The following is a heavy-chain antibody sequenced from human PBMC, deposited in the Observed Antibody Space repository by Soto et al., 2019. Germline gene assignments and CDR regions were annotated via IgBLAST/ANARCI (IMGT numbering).Heavy chain of an antibody. CDR2: IYYSGTT. D-gene: IGHD5-18*01. Sequence: QVHLQESGPGLVKPSQTLALTCTVSGGSISSGGYYWYWVRQHPEKGLEWIGFIYYSGTTYYNPSLKRRVTMSVDTSKNQFSLKLRSVTAADTAVYYCASRDVDTTLVGNDYWGQGSLVVVSS. J-gene: IGHJ4*02. CDR1: GGSISSGGYY. CDR3: ASRDVDTTLVGNDY. V-gene: IGHV4-31*03.